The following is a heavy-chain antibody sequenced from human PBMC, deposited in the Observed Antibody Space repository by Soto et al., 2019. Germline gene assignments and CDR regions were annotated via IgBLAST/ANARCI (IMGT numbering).Heavy chain of an antibody. CDR3: ARVFRVVPRYYFDY. V-gene: IGHV3-48*01. J-gene: IGHJ4*02. Sequence: GGSLRLSCAASGFTFSGYSMNWVRQAPGKGLEWVSYISSSSSTIYYADSVKGRFTISRDNAKNSLYLQMNSLRAEDTAVYYCARVFRVVPRYYFDYWGQGTLVTVSS. CDR2: ISSSSSTI. D-gene: IGHD3-3*01. CDR1: GFTFSGYS.